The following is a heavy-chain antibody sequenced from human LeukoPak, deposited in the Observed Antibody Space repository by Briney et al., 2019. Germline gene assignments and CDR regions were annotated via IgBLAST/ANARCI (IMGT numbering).Heavy chain of an antibody. CDR3: ARELRGYSYGFDY. J-gene: IGHJ4*02. CDR2: ISSSGSTI. Sequence: GGSLRLSCAASGFTFSSYEMNWVRQAPGKGLEWVSCISSSGSTIYYADSVKGRFTISRDNAKNSLYLQMNSLRAEDTAVYYCARELRGYSYGFDYWGQGTLVTVSS. V-gene: IGHV3-48*03. CDR1: GFTFSSYE. D-gene: IGHD5-18*01.